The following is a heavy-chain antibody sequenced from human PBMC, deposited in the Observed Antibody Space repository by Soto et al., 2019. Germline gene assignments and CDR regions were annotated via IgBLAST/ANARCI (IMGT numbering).Heavy chain of an antibody. CDR1: GYTFTGYY. V-gene: IGHV1-2*04. Sequence: QVQLVQSGAEVKKPGASVKVSCKASGYTFTGYYMHWVRQAPGQGLEWMGWINPNSGGTNYAQKFQGWVTMTRDTSISTAYMELSRLRSDDTAVYYCARDPNYCSGGSCYSDRSPYNWFDPWGQGTLVTDSS. J-gene: IGHJ5*02. D-gene: IGHD2-15*01. CDR3: ARDPNYCSGGSCYSDRSPYNWFDP. CDR2: INPNSGGT.